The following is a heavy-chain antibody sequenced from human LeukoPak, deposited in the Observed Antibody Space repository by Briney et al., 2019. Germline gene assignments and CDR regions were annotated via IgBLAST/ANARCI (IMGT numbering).Heavy chain of an antibody. CDR3: ARDRYYYDIRAFDI. V-gene: IGHV1/OR15-1*04. CDR1: GYIFTDYY. CDR2: INPNSGGT. D-gene: IGHD3-22*01. J-gene: IGHJ3*02. Sequence: GASVKVSCKASGYIFTDYYMHWVRQAPGQELGWMGRINPNSGGTNYAQKFQGRVTMTRDTSISTAYMALSRLRSDDTAVYYCARDRYYYDIRAFDIWGQGTMVTVSS.